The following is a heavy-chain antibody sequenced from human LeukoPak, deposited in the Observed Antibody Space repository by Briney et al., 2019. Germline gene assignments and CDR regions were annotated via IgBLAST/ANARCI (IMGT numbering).Heavy chain of an antibody. CDR1: RFTFSSYC. J-gene: IGHJ4*02. CDR2: IMQDGSVT. V-gene: IGHV3-7*01. CDR3: ARDYSASGSLDY. Sequence: GGSLRLSCAACRFTFSSYCMKCVREPPEKTLECVANIMQDGSVTYYVDSVKGRFTISRDNAKNSLYLQMNSLRADDTAVYYCARDYSASGSLDYWGQGALVTVSS. D-gene: IGHD3-10*01.